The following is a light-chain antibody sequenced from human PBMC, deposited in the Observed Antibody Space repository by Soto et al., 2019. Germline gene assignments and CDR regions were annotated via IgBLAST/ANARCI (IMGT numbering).Light chain of an antibody. Sequence: EIVMTQSPATLSVSPGERATLSCRASQSVSSNLAWYQQKPGQAPRLLIYGASTRATGIPARFSGSGSGTEFTLTISSLQSEDFPVYYCQQYNNWPPTWTFGQGTKV. CDR2: GAS. V-gene: IGKV3-15*01. CDR3: QQYNNWPPTWT. CDR1: QSVSSN. J-gene: IGKJ1*01.